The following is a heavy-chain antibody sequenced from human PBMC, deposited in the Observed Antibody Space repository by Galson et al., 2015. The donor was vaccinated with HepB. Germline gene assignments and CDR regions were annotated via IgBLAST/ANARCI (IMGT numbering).Heavy chain of an antibody. Sequence: SVKVSCKPSGGTFSSYAISWVRQAPGQGLEWMGGIIPIFGTANYAQKFQGRVTITADESTSTAYMELSSLRSEDTAVYYCARDEGIAAAGTSYWGQGTLVTVSS. CDR3: ARDEGIAAAGTSY. CDR1: GGTFSSYA. V-gene: IGHV1-69*13. CDR2: IIPIFGTA. J-gene: IGHJ4*02. D-gene: IGHD6-13*01.